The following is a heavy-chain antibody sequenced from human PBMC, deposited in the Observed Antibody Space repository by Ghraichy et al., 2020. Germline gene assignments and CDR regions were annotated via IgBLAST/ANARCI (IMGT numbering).Heavy chain of an antibody. CDR2: IIPGFGAA. J-gene: IGHJ4*02. D-gene: IGHD1-26*01. CDR3: ARGGRLSAYFDY. CDR1: GGTFSRYT. Sequence: SVKVSCKASGGTFSRYTINWVRQAPGQGLEWMGRIIPGFGAADYAQRFQGRVTITADTSTSTAYMELSSLTPEDTAVYYCARGGRLSAYFDYWGQGTLVTVSS. V-gene: IGHV1-69*08.